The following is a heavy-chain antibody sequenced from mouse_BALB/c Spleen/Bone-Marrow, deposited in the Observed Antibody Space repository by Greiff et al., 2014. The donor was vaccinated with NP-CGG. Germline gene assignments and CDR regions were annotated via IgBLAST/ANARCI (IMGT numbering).Heavy chain of an antibody. J-gene: IGHJ4*01. CDR2: IYPGTGSI. V-gene: IGHV1S22*01. CDR3: TRSGYVMDY. D-gene: IGHD3-1*01. Sequence: LQQPGSELVRPGASVKLSCKASGYTFTSYWMHWVKQRPGQGLEWLGNIYPGTGSINYDEKFKSKATLTVDTSSSTAYMQLSSLTSEDSAVYYCTRSGYVMDYWGQGTSVTVS. CDR1: GYTFTSYW.